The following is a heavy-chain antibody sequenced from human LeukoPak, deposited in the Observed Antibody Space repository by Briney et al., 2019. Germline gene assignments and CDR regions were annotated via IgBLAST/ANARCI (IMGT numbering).Heavy chain of an antibody. Sequence: SETLSPTCTVSGGSISSYYWRWIRQPPGKGLEWIGYIYDGGGTNYNPSIKSRVTISIDTSKNQFSPKLRSVMAADRAVYYCARHDNILAGYYIGYFDYWGQGTLVTVSS. CDR1: GGSISSYY. CDR2: IYDGGGT. CDR3: ARHDNILAGYYIGYFDY. J-gene: IGHJ4*02. V-gene: IGHV4-59*08. D-gene: IGHD3-9*01.